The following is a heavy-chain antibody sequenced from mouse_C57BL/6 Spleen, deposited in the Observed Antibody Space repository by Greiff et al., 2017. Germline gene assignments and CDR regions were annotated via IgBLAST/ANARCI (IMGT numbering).Heavy chain of an antibody. Sequence: QVQLQQSGAELARPGASVKLSCKASGYTFTSYGISWVKQRTGQGLEWIGEIYPRSGNTYYNEKFKGKATLTADKSSSTAYMELRSLTSEDSAVYFCARSYYYGSSKYYYAMDYWGQGTSVTVSS. CDR1: GYTFTSYG. V-gene: IGHV1-81*01. J-gene: IGHJ4*01. CDR3: ARSYYYGSSKYYYAMDY. CDR2: IYPRSGNT. D-gene: IGHD1-1*01.